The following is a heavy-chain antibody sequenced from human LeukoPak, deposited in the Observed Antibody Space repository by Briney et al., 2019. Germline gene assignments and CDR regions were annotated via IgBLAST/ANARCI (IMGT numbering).Heavy chain of an antibody. Sequence: GGSLRLSCAASGFTFRSYSMNWVRQAPGKGLEWISYISQSSTSIYYADSVKGRFTISRDNAGYSLYLEMNSLRDEDTAVYYCASHYYGSGTEYFQHWGQGTLVTVSS. V-gene: IGHV3-48*02. J-gene: IGHJ1*01. CDR2: ISQSSTSI. D-gene: IGHD3-10*01. CDR3: ASHYYGSGTEYFQH. CDR1: GFTFRSYS.